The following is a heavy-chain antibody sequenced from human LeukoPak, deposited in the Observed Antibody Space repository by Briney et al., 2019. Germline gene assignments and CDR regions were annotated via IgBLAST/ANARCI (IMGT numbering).Heavy chain of an antibody. J-gene: IGHJ6*02. CDR3: ARDFDYYDVLTGYSHYYYGMDV. V-gene: IGHV4-61*01. D-gene: IGHD3-9*01. Sequence: SETLPLTCTVSGGSVSSGSYYWIWIRQPPGKGLEWIGYIYYSGSTNYNPSLKSRVTISVDTSKNQFSLKLSSVTAADTAVYYCARDFDYYDVLTGYSHYYYGMDVWGQGTTVTVSS. CDR1: GGSVSSGSYY. CDR2: IYYSGST.